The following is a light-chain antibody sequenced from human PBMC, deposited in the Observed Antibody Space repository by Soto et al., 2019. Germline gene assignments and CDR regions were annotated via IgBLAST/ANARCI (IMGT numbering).Light chain of an antibody. J-gene: IGKJ2*01. CDR3: QQYGNSYT. CDR2: GAS. Sequence: EIVLTQSPGTLSLSPGERATLSCRASQSVSSSYLAWYQQKPGQPPRLLIYGASSRATGTPYRFSGSGSGTDFTPTSSRLEPEDLAVYYCQQYGNSYTFGQGTKLEIK. CDR1: QSVSSSY. V-gene: IGKV3-20*01.